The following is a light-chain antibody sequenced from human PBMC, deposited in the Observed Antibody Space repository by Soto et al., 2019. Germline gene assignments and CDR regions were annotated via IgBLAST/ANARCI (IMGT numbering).Light chain of an antibody. CDR3: QQYGNSPQT. Sequence: EIVLTQSPGTLSLSPGERVTLSCRASQSVNSSYLAWYHHKPGQAPRLLIYGASTRATVIPDRCSGSGSGTDFTLTIARLEPGDFSVYYCQQYGNSPQTFGQGTKVDIK. CDR1: QSVNSSY. V-gene: IGKV3-20*01. J-gene: IGKJ1*01. CDR2: GAS.